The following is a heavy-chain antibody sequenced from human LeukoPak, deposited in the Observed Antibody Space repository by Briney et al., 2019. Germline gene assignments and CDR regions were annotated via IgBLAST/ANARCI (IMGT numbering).Heavy chain of an antibody. CDR1: GGTFSSYA. V-gene: IGHV1-69*04. J-gene: IGHJ6*03. Sequence: SVKVSCKASGGTFSSYAISWVRQAPGQGLEWMGRIIPILGITNYAQKFQGRVTITADKSTSTAYMELSSLRSEDTAVYYCARNVPEAYYYYMDVWGKGTTVTVSS. CDR2: IIPILGIT. CDR3: ARNVPEAYYYYMDV. D-gene: IGHD2-2*01.